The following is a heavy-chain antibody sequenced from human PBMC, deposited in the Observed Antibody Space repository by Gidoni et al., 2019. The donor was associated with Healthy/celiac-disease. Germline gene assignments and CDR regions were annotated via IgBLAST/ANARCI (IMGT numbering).Heavy chain of an antibody. CDR3: ARGGDSGSYPVEINDENYYYYGMDV. J-gene: IGHJ6*02. CDR2: INTNTGNP. V-gene: IGHV7-4-1*02. Sequence: QVQLVQSGSELKKPGASVKVYCKASGYTFTSYAMNWVRQAPGQGLEWMGWINTNTGNPTYAQGFTGRFVFSLDTSVSTAYLQISSLKAEDTAVYYCARGGDSGSYPVEINDENYYYYGMDVWGQGTTVTVSS. D-gene: IGHD1-26*01. CDR1: GYTFTSYA.